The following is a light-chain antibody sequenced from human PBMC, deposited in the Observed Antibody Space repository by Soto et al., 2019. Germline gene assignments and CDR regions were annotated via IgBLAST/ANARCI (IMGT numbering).Light chain of an antibody. CDR2: GAF. CDR1: QSISTY. V-gene: IGKV1-39*01. CDR3: QQSYSSPPS. J-gene: IGKJ2*01. Sequence: DLQMTQSPSSLTASVGDRVTMTCRGSQSISTYLNWYQQKPGKAPKLLIYGAFNLKSGVPSRFSGSGSGTEFTLTIRSLQPEDFATYYCQQSYSSPPSFGQGTKVDIK.